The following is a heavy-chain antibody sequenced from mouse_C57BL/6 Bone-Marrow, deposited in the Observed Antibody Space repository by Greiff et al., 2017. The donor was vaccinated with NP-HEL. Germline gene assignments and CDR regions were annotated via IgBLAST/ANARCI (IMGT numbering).Heavy chain of an antibody. V-gene: IGHV1-55*01. D-gene: IGHD1-1*01. Sequence: QVQLQQPGAELVKPGASVKMSCKASGYTFTSYWITWVKQRPGQGLEWIGDIYPGSGSTNYNEKFKSKATLTVDTSSSTAYMQLSSLTSEASAVYYCARLTTVEAYWYCDVWGTGTTVTVSS. CDR2: IYPGSGST. CDR3: ARLTTVEAYWYCDV. J-gene: IGHJ1*03. CDR1: GYTFTSYW.